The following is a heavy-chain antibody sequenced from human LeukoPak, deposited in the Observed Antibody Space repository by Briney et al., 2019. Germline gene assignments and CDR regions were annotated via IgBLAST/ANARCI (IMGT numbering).Heavy chain of an antibody. J-gene: IGHJ4*02. D-gene: IGHD3-9*01. CDR1: GFTFCSYS. CDR3: SSGGDILTIPEYHSVY. Sequence: PGGTLRLSCAASGFTFCSYSVDWVCHAPGKGLELVSPIIGSSSSIYYTDYVKCGVTLFRDNVKNSQYLYMKRLRSEATAVYYVSSGGDILTIPEYHSVYWRQPT. CDR2: IIGSSSSI. V-gene: IGHV3-21*04.